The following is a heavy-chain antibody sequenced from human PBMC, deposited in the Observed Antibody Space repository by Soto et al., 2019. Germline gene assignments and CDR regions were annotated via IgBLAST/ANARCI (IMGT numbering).Heavy chain of an antibody. CDR3: AKDREPRQQWLEFDY. D-gene: IGHD6-19*01. CDR2: ISYDGSNK. V-gene: IGHV3-30*18. J-gene: IGHJ4*02. CDR1: GFTFSSYG. Sequence: GGSLRLSCAASGFTFSSYGMHWVRQAPGKGLEWVAVISYDGSNKYYADSVKGRFTISRDNSKNTLYLQMNSLRAEDTAVYYCAKDREPRQQWLEFDYWGQGTLVTVSS.